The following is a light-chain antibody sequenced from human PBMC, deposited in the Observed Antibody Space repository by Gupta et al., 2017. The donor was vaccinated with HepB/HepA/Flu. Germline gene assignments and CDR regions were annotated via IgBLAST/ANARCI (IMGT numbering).Light chain of an antibody. CDR2: DDS. J-gene: IGLJ1*01. V-gene: IGLV3-21*03. Sequence: SHVQHQPHSVSVAPGKTTRITCGGNSIGSKSVHWNQQKPAQAPVLVVYDDSDRPTGIPERFPGSNSGNTATVTINRVEAGDEAEYYCQVLDNNSDPYVFGTGTKVTVL. CDR3: QVLDNNSDPYV. CDR1: SIGSKS.